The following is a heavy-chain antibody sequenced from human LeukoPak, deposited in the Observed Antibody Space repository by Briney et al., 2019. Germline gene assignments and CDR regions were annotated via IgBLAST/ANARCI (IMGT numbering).Heavy chain of an antibody. CDR2: INPNSGNT. CDR1: GYTFSNYD. CDR3: ERTVIVIPPTKIWFDP. V-gene: IGHV1-8*01. D-gene: IGHD3-16*02. J-gene: IGHJ5*02. Sequence: GASVKVSCKASGYTFSNYDINWVRQATGQGLEWMGWINPNSGNTGYAQKFQGRVTITRDTSTSTAYMELTSLTSEDTAVYYCERTVIVIPPTKIWFDPWGQGTLVTVSS.